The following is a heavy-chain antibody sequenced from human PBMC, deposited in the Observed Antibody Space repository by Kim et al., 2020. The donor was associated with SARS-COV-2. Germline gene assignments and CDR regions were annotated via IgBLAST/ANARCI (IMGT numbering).Heavy chain of an antibody. D-gene: IGHD3-10*01. CDR1: GGSISSYY. Sequence: SETLSLTCTVSGGSISSYYWSWIRQPPGKGLEWIGYIYYSGSTNYNPSLKSRVTISVDTSKNQFSLKLSSVTAADTAVYYCARVGYGSGSYVGHWGQGTLVTVSS. V-gene: IGHV4-59*01. CDR2: IYYSGST. J-gene: IGHJ4*02. CDR3: ARVGYGSGSYVGH.